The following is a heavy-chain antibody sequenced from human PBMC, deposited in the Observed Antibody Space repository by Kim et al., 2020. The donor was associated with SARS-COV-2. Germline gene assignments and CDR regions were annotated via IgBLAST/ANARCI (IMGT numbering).Heavy chain of an antibody. CDR2: ISSSSSYI. CDR1: GFTFSSYS. V-gene: IGHV3-21*01. D-gene: IGHD2-15*01. Sequence: GGSLRLSCAASGFTFSSYSMNWVRQAPGKGLEWVSSISSSSSYIYYADSVKGRFTISRDNAKNSLYLQMNSLRAEDTAVYYCASCSGGSCYIKNWGQGTLVTVSS. J-gene: IGHJ4*02. CDR3: ASCSGGSCYIKN.